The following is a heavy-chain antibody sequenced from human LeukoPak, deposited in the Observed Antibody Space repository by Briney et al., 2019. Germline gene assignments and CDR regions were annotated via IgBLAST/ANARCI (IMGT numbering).Heavy chain of an antibody. V-gene: IGHV3-20*04. CDR1: GFTFDDYG. Sequence: GGSLRLSCAASGFTFDDYGMSWVRQAPGKGLEWVSAINWNGGSTGYADSVKGRFTISRDNAKNSLYLQMNSLRAEDTALYYCARRRVTVVRGADITSYYFDYWGQGTLVTVSS. CDR2: INWNGGST. CDR3: ARRRVTVVRGADITSYYFDY. J-gene: IGHJ4*02. D-gene: IGHD3-10*01.